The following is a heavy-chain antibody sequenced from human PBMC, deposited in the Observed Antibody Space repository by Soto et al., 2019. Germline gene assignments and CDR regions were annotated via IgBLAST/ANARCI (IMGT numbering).Heavy chain of an antibody. CDR2: INPSCGST. V-gene: IGHV1-46*02. Sequence: GASVKFSCKASGYTFNSYYMHWVRQAPGQGLEKMGIINPSCGSTTYAQKFKGIVTMTRDTSTSTVYMELSSLRSEDTVVYYCARDRYCGGNCPAVAFDIWGQGKMVIVS. CDR3: ARDRYCGGNCPAVAFDI. J-gene: IGHJ3*02. D-gene: IGHD2-21*02. CDR1: GYTFNSYY.